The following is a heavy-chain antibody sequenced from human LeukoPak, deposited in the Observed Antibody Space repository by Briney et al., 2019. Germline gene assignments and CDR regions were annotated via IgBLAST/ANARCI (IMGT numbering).Heavy chain of an antibody. CDR1: GYTFTAYY. CDR2: INPNSGDT. Sequence: ASLKVCCKASGYTFTAYYIHWVRQAPGQGLEWMGWINPNSGDTNYAQKFQGRVTMTRDTSISTAYMELSGLKSDDTAVYYCASIGIAARRDYWGQGTLVTVSS. J-gene: IGHJ4*02. D-gene: IGHD6-6*01. V-gene: IGHV1-2*02. CDR3: ASIGIAARRDY.